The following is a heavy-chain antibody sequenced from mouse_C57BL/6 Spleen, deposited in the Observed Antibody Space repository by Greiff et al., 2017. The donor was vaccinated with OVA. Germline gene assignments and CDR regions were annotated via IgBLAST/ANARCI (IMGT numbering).Heavy chain of an antibody. J-gene: IGHJ2*01. CDR3: ARDGVLDYYGSSLFDY. V-gene: IGHV1-82*01. Sequence: QVQLQQSGPELVKPGASVKISCKASGYAFSSSWMNWVKQRPGKGLEWIGRIYPGDGDTNYNGKFKGKATLTADKSSSTAYMQLSSLTSEDSAVYFCARDGVLDYYGSSLFDYWGQGTTLTVSS. CDR1: GYAFSSSW. D-gene: IGHD1-1*01. CDR2: IYPGDGDT.